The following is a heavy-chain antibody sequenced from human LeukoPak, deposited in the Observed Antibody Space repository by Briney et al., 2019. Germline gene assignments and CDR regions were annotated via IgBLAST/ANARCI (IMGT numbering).Heavy chain of an antibody. V-gene: IGHV6-1*01. D-gene: IGHD3-10*01. CDR3: ARAPPLVRGVIRAFDI. CDR1: GASVSSNCAA. J-gene: IGHJ3*02. Sequence: SQTLSLTCAISGASVSSNCAAWNWIRQSPSRGLEWLRRTYYRSKWYNDYAVFVKSRITINPDTSKNQFSLQLNSVTPEDTAVYYCARAPPLVRGVIRAFDIWGQGTMVTVSS. CDR2: TYYRSKWYN.